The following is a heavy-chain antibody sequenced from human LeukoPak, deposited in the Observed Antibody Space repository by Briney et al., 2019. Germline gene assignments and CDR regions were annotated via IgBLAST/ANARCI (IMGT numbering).Heavy chain of an antibody. CDR1: GYTFTSYD. CDR2: MNPNSGNT. D-gene: IGHD7-27*01. V-gene: IGHV1-8*01. J-gene: IGHJ3*02. Sequence: GASVKVPCKASGYTFTSYDINWVRQATGQGLEWMGWMNPNSGNTGYAQKFQGRVTMTRNTSISTAYMELSSLRSEDTAVYYCARGSGPWAHDAFDIWGQGTMVTVSS. CDR3: ARGSGPWAHDAFDI.